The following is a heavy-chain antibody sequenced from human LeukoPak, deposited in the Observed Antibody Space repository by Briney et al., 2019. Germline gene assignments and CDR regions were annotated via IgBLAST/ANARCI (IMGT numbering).Heavy chain of an antibody. V-gene: IGHV3-48*01. CDR3: ARREYSSGHDDY. CDR1: GFTFSIYS. D-gene: IGHD6-19*01. CDR2: ISNSSSTI. Sequence: GGSLRLSCAASGFTFSIYSMNWVRQAPGKGLEWVSYISNSSSTIYYADSVKGRFTISRDNAKNSLYLQMNSLRADDTAVYYCARREYSSGHDDYWGQGTLVTVSS. J-gene: IGHJ4*02.